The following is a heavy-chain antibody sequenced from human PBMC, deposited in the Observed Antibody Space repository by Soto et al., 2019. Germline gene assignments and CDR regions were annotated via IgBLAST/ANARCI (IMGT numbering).Heavy chain of an antibody. Sequence: PGGSLRLSCAASGFTFSSYSMNWVRQAPGKGLEWVSSISSSSSYIYYADSVKGRFTISRDNAKNSLYLQMNSPRAEDTAVYYCARRIVVVPAANREPYYYYMDVWGKGTTVTVSS. CDR3: ARRIVVVPAANREPYYYYMDV. V-gene: IGHV3-21*01. CDR1: GFTFSSYS. D-gene: IGHD2-2*01. CDR2: ISSSSSYI. J-gene: IGHJ6*03.